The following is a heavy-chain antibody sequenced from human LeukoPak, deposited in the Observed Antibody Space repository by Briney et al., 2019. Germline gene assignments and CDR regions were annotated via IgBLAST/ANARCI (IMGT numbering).Heavy chain of an antibody. Sequence: GGSLRLSCAASGFMFNDYWMMWVRQAPGEGLEWVANIEPDGSETYYMGSVRGHFTISRDNAKNLLYLQMNNLRGEDTAVYYCGGFEYEAGLGWWGQGTLVAVST. D-gene: IGHD6-19*01. J-gene: IGHJ4*02. CDR3: GGFEYEAGLGW. CDR2: IEPDGSET. V-gene: IGHV3-7*01. CDR1: GFMFNDYW.